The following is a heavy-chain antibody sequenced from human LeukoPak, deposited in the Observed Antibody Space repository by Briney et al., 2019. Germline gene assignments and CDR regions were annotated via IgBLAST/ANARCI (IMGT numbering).Heavy chain of an antibody. J-gene: IGHJ3*02. CDR2: IKSKTDGGTT. V-gene: IGHV3-15*01. CDR1: GFTFSNAW. D-gene: IGHD4-11*01. CDR3: ATPLQGDAFDI. Sequence: GGSLRLSCAASGFTFSNAWMSWVRQAPGKGLEWVGRIKSKTDGGTTDYAAPVKGRFTISRDDSKNTLYLQMNSLKTEDTAVYYCATPLQGDAFDIWGQGTMVTVSS.